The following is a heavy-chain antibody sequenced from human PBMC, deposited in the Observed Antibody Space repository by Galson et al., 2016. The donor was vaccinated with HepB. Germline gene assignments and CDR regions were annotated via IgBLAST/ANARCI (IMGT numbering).Heavy chain of an antibody. D-gene: IGHD2-2*01. V-gene: IGHV4-4*02. J-gene: IGHJ5*01. CDR3: ARASVVPGARMLFDS. Sequence: TLSLTCAVSGASINSSNWWTWVRQAPEKGLEWLGEIYLTGTTTNNPSLIKRFTISIDNSRNHFSLNLNAVTAADTAVYYGARASVVPGARMLFDSWGQGVLVTVSS. CDR2: IYLTGTT. CDR1: GASINSSNW.